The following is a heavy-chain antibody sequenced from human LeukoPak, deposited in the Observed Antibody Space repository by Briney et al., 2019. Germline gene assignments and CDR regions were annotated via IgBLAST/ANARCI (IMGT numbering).Heavy chain of an antibody. CDR1: GYTFTRYY. D-gene: IGHD3-10*01. Sequence: ASVKVSCKASGYTFTRYYMHWVRQAPAQGGKWMGWINPNSGGTNFAQKFQGRVTMTRDTSISTAYMALSRLRSDDTAVYYCARDTGYYGSGSYYTHGWFDPWGQGTLVTVSS. J-gene: IGHJ5*02. V-gene: IGHV1-2*02. CDR2: INPNSGGT. CDR3: ARDTGYYGSGSYYTHGWFDP.